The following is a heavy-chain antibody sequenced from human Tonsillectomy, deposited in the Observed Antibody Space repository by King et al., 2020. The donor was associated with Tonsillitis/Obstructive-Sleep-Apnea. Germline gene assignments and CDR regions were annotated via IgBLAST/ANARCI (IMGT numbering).Heavy chain of an antibody. V-gene: IGHV3-48*03. D-gene: IGHD1-26*01. Sequence: VQLVESGGGLVQPGGSLRLSCTASEFTFSLYEMNWVRQAPGKGLEWVSYISSSGYTIYYADSVRGRFTIPRDNAKNSMYLQMNILRAEDTAVYYCERAFYVGCMAVWGQGTTVTVSS. CDR1: EFTFSLYE. CDR2: ISSSGYTI. J-gene: IGHJ6*02. CDR3: ERAFYVGCMAV.